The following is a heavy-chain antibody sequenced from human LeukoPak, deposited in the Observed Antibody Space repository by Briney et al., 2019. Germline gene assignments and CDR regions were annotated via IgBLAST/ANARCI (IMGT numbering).Heavy chain of an antibody. J-gene: IGHJ4*02. CDR1: GFTFSSYG. CDR2: IRYDGSNK. D-gene: IGHD2-8*01. Sequence: GGSLRLSCAASGFTFSSYGMHWVRQAPGKGLEWVAFIRYDGSNKYYADSVKGRFTISRDNSKNTLYLQMNSLRAEDTAVYYCATRKAVLMVYAITFDYWGQGTLVTVSS. V-gene: IGHV3-30*02. CDR3: ATRKAVLMVYAITFDY.